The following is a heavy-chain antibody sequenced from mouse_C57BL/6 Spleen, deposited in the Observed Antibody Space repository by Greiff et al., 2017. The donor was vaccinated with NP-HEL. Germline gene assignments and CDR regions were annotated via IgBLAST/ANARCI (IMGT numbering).Heavy chain of an antibody. CDR3: ARMMVTMRYAMDY. D-gene: IGHD2-3*01. J-gene: IGHJ4*01. CDR1: GFSLTSYG. V-gene: IGHV2-2*01. CDR2: IWSGGST. Sequence: QVQLKESGPGLVQPSQSLSIPCTVSGFSLTSYGVHWVRQSPGKGLEWLGVIWSGGSTDYNAAFISRLSISKDNSKSQVFFKMNSLQADDTAIYYCARMMVTMRYAMDYWGQGTSVTVSS.